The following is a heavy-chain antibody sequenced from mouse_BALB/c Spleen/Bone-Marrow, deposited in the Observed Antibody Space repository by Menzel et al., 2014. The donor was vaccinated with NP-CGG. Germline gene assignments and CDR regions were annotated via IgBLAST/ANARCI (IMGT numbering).Heavy chain of an antibody. CDR2: ILPGSDST. CDR1: GYTFSSYW. Sequence: VQLQQSGAELMKPGASVKISCKATGYTFSSYWIEWVKQRPGHGLEWIGEILPGSDSTNYNENFKGKATFIADTPSNTAYMQLNSLTSEDSAVYFCARDSSDYLAWFAYWGQGTLVTVSA. J-gene: IGHJ3*01. D-gene: IGHD3-2*01. CDR3: ARDSSDYLAWFAY. V-gene: IGHV1-9*01.